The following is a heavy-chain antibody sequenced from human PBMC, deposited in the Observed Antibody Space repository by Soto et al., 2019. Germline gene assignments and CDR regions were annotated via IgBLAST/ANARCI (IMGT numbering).Heavy chain of an antibody. CDR3: ATGVIWIGYFTVDS. CDR1: GGSFGNSA. J-gene: IGHJ4*02. V-gene: IGHV1-69*01. CDR2: VIPVYRTL. Sequence: QVLLVQSGAEVKKPGSSGKISCKASGGSFGNSAINWVRQTPGQGLEWLGGVIPVYRTLNYAKKFQGRVTITADESTGTAYMTLSSLASNDTAVYYCATGVIWIGYFTVDSWGQGTRVTVSS. D-gene: IGHD3-3*01.